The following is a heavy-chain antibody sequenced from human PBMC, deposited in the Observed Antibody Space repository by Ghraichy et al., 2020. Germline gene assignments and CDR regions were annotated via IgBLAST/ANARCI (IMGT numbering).Heavy chain of an antibody. D-gene: IGHD3-22*01. CDR1: GGSISSYY. CDR2: IYYSGST. J-gene: IGHJ6*02. V-gene: IGHV4-59*01. Sequence: SENLSLTCTVSGGSISSYYWSWIRQPPGKGLEWIGYIYYSGSTNYNPSLKSRVTISVDTSKNQFSLKLSSVTAADTAVYYCARFYDSSGFRYYYYGMDVWGQGTTVTVSS. CDR3: ARFYDSSGFRYYYYGMDV.